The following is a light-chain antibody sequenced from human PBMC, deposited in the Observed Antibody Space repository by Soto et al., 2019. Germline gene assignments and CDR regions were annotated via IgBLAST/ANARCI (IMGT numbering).Light chain of an antibody. J-gene: IGKJ5*01. CDR1: QSISSY. CDR2: AAS. Sequence: DIQMTQSPSSLSASVGDRVTITCRASQSISSYLNWYQQKPGKAPKLLIYAASSLQSGVPSRFSGSGSGTDFTLTISSLEPEDFAVYYCQQRSSWITFGQGTRLENK. V-gene: IGKV1-39*01. CDR3: QQRSSWIT.